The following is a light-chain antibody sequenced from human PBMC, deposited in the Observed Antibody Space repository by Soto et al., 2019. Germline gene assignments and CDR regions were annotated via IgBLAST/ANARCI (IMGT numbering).Light chain of an antibody. V-gene: IGLV2-14*01. CDR1: SNDVGGYKY. CDR2: QVS. J-gene: IGLJ2*01. Sequence: QSALTQHASVSGSPGQSITISCTGTSNDVGGYKYVSWYQQHPDKAPKLIIFQVSNRPSGISSRFSGSKSGNTASLTISGLQAEDEADYYCASYTSSSTAVIFGRGTKLTVL. CDR3: ASYTSSSTAVI.